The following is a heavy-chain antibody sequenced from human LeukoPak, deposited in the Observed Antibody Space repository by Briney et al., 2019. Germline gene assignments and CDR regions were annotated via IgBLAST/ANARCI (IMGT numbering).Heavy chain of an antibody. J-gene: IGHJ4*02. D-gene: IGHD5-24*01. V-gene: IGHV4-59*08. CDR2: IYYSGST. CDR3: ARHVGGGYNYFDY. CDR1: GASISNYY. Sequence: PSETLSLTCTVSGASISNYYWSWIRRPPGKGLEWIGYIYYSGSTNYNPSLKSRVTISVDTSKNQFSLKLSSVTAADTALYYCARHVGGGYNYFDYWGQGTLVTVSS.